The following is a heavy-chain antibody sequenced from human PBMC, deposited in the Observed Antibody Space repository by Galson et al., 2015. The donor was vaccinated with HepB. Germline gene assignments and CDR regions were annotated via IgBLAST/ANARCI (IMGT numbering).Heavy chain of an antibody. D-gene: IGHD3-3*01. V-gene: IGHV3-64D*06. CDR3: VGSGFLEWLLFGVGLDY. CDR2: ISSNGGST. Sequence: SLRLSCAASGFTFSSYAMHWVRQAPGKGLEYVSAISSNGGSTYYADSVKGRFTISRDNSKNTLYLQMSSLRAEDTAVYYCVGSGFLEWLLFGVGLDYWGQGTLVTVSS. CDR1: GFTFSSYA. J-gene: IGHJ4*02.